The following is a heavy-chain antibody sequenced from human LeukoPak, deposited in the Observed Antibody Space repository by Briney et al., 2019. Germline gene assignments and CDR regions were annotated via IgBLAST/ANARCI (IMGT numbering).Heavy chain of an antibody. CDR3: GMSGDRVPLQDDVFDV. CDR1: GYGFTSYC. D-gene: IGHD1-26*01. V-gene: IGHV5-51*01. J-gene: IGHJ3*01. Sequence: GESLKISCKVSGYGFTSYCIGWVRQMPGKGLEWMGIIYPGDSGPTYSPSFQGQVTISVDESINTAYLQWSSLQASDTAMYYCGMSGDRVPLQDDVFDVWGQGTMVTVST. CDR2: IYPGDSGP.